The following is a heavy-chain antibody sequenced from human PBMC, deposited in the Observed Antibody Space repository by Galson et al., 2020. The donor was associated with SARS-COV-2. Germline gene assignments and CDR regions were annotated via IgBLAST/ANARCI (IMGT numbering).Heavy chain of an antibody. D-gene: IGHD1-26*01. V-gene: IGHV5-51*01. J-gene: IGHJ4*02. CDR3: ARLDGRNYDY. Sequence: GESLKISCKGSGYNFPNYWIGWVRQMPAKGLEFMGFIYPDDSDTRYSPSFQGQVTISADKSISTAYLQWRSLKASDTAMYYCARLDGRNYDYWGQGTLVTVSS. CDR2: IYPDDSDT. CDR1: GYNFPNYW.